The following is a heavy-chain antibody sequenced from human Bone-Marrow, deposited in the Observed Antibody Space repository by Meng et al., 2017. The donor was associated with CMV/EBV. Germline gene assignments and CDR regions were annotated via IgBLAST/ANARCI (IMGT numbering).Heavy chain of an antibody. J-gene: IGHJ4*02. D-gene: IGHD4-23*01. CDR3: ARDSGGNPFDY. V-gene: IGHV3-11*04. CDR1: GFTFTDYY. CDR2: ISVTGTTI. Sequence: GGSLRLSCAASGFTFTDYYMSWLRQAPGKGLEWISYISVTGTTIYYADSVRGRFTISRDNAKNSVYLQMDSLRAEDTADYYCARDSGGNPFDYWGQGTLVTVSS.